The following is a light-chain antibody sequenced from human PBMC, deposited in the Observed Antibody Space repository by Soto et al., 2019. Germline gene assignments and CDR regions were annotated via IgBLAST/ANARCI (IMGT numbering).Light chain of an antibody. CDR1: QSVGSSY. CDR3: QQYGSSPLT. J-gene: IGKJ4*01. Sequence: EIVMTQSPATLSVSPGERATLFCRASQSVGSSYLVWYQQRPGQAPRLLIYGASSRATGIPDRFNGSGSGTDFTLTISRLEPEDFAVYYCQQYGSSPLTFGGGTKVEIK. V-gene: IGKV3-20*01. CDR2: GAS.